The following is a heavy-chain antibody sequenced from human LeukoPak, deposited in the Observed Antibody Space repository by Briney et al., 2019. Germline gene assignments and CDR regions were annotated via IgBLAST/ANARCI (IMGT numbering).Heavy chain of an antibody. CDR3: ARERSDLGNAAFDI. CDR1: GFSFSTYG. Sequence: PGGSLRLSCEASGFSFSTYGMHWVRQAPGKGLEWVGIVWYDGSQKYYADSVKGRFTISRDNSKNTLYLQMDSLRAEDTAVYYCARERSDLGNAAFDIWGQGTMVTVSS. D-gene: IGHD3-16*01. CDR2: VWYDGSQK. V-gene: IGHV3-33*01. J-gene: IGHJ3*02.